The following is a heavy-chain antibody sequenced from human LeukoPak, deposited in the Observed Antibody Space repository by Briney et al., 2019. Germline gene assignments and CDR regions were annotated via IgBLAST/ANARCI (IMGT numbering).Heavy chain of an antibody. V-gene: IGHV4-34*01. CDR1: GGSFSGYY. Sequence: PSETLSLTCAVYGGSFSGYYWSWIRQPPGKGLEWIGEINHSGSTNYNPSLKSRVTISVDTSKNQFSLKLSSVTAADTAVYYCARTSGVSWFDPWGQGTLVTVSS. CDR3: ARTSGVSWFDP. J-gene: IGHJ5*02. CDR2: INHSGST. D-gene: IGHD2-8*01.